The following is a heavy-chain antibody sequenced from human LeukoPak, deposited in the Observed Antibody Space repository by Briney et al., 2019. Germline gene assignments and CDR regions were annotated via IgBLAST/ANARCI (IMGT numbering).Heavy chain of an antibody. J-gene: IGHJ6*02. CDR3: ARFLTGIDDAPHYYYYYGMDV. CDR1: GFTFSSYW. V-gene: IGHV3-7*01. Sequence: GSLRLSCAASGFTFSSYWMSWVRPAPGKGLEWVANINQDGSEKYYVDSVKGRFTISRDSAKSSLYLQMMSLRAEDTAVYFCARFLTGIDDAPHYYYYYGMDVWGQGTTVTVSS. D-gene: IGHD3-10*01. CDR2: INQDGSEK.